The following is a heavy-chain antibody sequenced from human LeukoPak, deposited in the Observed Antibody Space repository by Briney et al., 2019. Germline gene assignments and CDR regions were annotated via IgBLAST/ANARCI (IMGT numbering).Heavy chain of an antibody. V-gene: IGHV3-23*01. CDR2: ISGGGGST. CDR3: AKEVNFSFDY. CDR1: GFTFSSYG. J-gene: IGHJ4*02. Sequence: GGSLRLSCAASGFTFSSYGMHWVRQAPGKGLEWVSVISGGGGSTYFADSVKGRFTISRDDSKNTLYLQMNSLRAEGTAIYYCAKEVNFSFDYWGQGTLVTVSS. D-gene: IGHD2/OR15-2a*01.